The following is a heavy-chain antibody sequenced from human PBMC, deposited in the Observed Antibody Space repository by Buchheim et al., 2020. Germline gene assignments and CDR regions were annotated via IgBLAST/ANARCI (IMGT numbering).Heavy chain of an antibody. D-gene: IGHD2-2*01. CDR3: ASRYCSSTSCYSIPLEY. Sequence: QVQLVQSGAEVKKPGASVKVSCKASGYTFTSYYMHWVRQAPGQGLEWMGIINPSGGSTSYAQKFQGRVTMTRATSTSTVYMELGSLRSEDTAVYYCASRYCSSTSCYSIPLEYWGQGTL. CDR1: GYTFTSYY. J-gene: IGHJ4*02. V-gene: IGHV1-46*01. CDR2: INPSGGST.